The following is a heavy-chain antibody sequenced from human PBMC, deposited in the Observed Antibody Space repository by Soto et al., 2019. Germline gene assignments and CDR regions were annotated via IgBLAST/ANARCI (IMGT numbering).Heavy chain of an antibody. CDR3: ARGIVLLWFGELSTFDY. CDR2: IKHSGST. Sequence: AESLSLTCAVYGGSFSGDYWSWIRQPPGKGMEWIGEIKHSGSTNYNPSLKSRVTISVDTSKNQFSLKLSSVTAADTTGYDCARGIVLLWFGELSTFDYRGQGTQVTVAS. CDR1: GGSFSGDY. V-gene: IGHV4-34*01. J-gene: IGHJ4*02. D-gene: IGHD3-10*01.